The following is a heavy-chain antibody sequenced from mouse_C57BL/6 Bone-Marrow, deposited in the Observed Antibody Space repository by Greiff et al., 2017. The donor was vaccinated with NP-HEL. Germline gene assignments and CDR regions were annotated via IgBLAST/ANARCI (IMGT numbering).Heavy chain of an antibody. V-gene: IGHV1-55*01. CDR3: ALYYYGSSYSFAY. CDR1: GYTFTSYW. CDR2: IYPGSGST. Sequence: QVQLKQSGAELVKPGASVKMSCKASGYTFTSYWITWVKQRPGQGLEWIGDIYPGSGSTNYNEKFKSKATLTVDTSSSTAYMQLSSLTSEDSAVYYFALYYYGSSYSFAYWGQGTLVTVSA. J-gene: IGHJ3*01. D-gene: IGHD1-1*01.